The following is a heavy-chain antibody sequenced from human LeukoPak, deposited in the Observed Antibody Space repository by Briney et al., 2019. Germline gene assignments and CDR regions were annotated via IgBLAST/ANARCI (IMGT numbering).Heavy chain of an antibody. J-gene: IGHJ3*02. CDR2: IYYSGST. CDR1: DGSFSSYS. V-gene: IGHV4-59*08. CDR3: ARLKARDAFDI. Sequence: SETLSLTCTVSDGSFSSYSWNWIRQPPGRGLEWIGYIYYSGSTIYNPSLRSRVTISVDTSKNQFSLKLTSVTAADTAVYYCARLKARDAFDIWGQGTMVTVSS.